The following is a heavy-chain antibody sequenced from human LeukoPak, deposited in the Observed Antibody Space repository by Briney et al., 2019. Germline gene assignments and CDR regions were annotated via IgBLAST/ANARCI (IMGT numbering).Heavy chain of an antibody. CDR3: ARATPFIAVAGFDY. CDR1: GGSFSGYY. CDR2: INHSGST. V-gene: IGHV4-34*01. D-gene: IGHD6-13*01. J-gene: IGHJ4*02. Sequence: SETLSLTCAVYGGSFSGYYWSWIRQPPGKGLEWIGEINHSGSTNYNPSLKSRVTISVDTSKNQFSLKLSSVTAADTAVYYCARATPFIAVAGFDYWGQGTLVTVSS.